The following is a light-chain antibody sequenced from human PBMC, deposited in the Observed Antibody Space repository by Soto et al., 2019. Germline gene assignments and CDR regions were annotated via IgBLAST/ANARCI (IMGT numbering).Light chain of an antibody. CDR3: ISFTSNSQWV. J-gene: IGLJ3*02. CDR1: SSDVGGYNY. V-gene: IGLV2-14*01. Sequence: QSALSQPASVSGSPGQSITISCTGSSSDVGGYNYVSWYQQHPGKAPKLMIYEVSNRPSGVSNRFSGSKSGNTASLTISGLQAEDEADYYCISFTSNSQWVFGGGTKVTVL. CDR2: EVS.